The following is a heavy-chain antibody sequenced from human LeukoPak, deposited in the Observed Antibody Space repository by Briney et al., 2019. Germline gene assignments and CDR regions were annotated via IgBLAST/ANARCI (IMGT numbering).Heavy chain of an antibody. CDR3: TRDVVPGYCSGGSCYSFQH. CDR1: GFTFGDYA. J-gene: IGHJ1*01. Sequence: GGSLRLSCTASGFTFGDYAMSWFRQAPGEGLEWVGFIRSKAYGGTTEYAASVKGRFTISRDDSKSIAYLQMNSLKTEDTAVYYCTRDVVPGYCSGGSCYSFQHWGQGTLVTVSS. D-gene: IGHD2-15*01. V-gene: IGHV3-49*03. CDR2: IRSKAYGGTT.